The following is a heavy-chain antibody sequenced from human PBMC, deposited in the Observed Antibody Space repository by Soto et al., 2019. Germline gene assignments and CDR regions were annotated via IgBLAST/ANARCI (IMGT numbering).Heavy chain of an antibody. CDR3: ARVVYYGSGSTVALRHYGMDV. CDR2: MTPNSGNT. Sequence: ASVKVSCKASGYTFTSYDINWVRQATGHGLEWMGWMTPNSGNTGYAQKFQGRVTITADESTSTAYMELSSLRSEDTAVYYCARVVYYGSGSTVALRHYGMDVWGQGTTVTVSS. J-gene: IGHJ6*02. V-gene: IGHV1-8*01. CDR1: GYTFTSYD. D-gene: IGHD3-10*01.